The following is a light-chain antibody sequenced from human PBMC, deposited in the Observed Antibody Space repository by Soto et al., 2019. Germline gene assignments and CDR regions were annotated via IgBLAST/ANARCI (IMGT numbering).Light chain of an antibody. CDR3: QSADSSGTYVV. V-gene: IGLV3-25*03. Sequence: SYELTQPPSXXXXXXXXXRITCSGDALPKQYAYWYQQKPGQAPVLVIYKDSERPSGIPERFSGSSSGTTVTLTISGVQAEDEADYYCQSADSSGTYVVFGGGTKLTVL. CDR1: ALPKQY. CDR2: KDS. J-gene: IGLJ2*01.